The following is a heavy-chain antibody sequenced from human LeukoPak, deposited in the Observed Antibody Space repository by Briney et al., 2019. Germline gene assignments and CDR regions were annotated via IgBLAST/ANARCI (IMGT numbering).Heavy chain of an antibody. CDR1: GGSISSGDYY. J-gene: IGHJ4*02. D-gene: IGHD3-3*01. CDR2: IYYSGST. Sequence: SETLSLTCTVSGGSISSGDYYWSWIRQPPGKGLEWIGYIYYSGSTYYNPSLKSRVTISVDRSKNQFSLKLSSVTAADKAVYYCASSLHYDFWSGYPYYFDYWGQGTLVTVSS. CDR3: ASSLHYDFWSGYPYYFDY. V-gene: IGHV4-30-4*01.